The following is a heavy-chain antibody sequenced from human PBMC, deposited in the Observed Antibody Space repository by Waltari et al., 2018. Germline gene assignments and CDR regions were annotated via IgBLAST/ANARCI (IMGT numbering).Heavy chain of an antibody. D-gene: IGHD1-26*01. V-gene: IGHV3-21*01. Sequence: EVPLVESGGGLVKPGGSLRVSCAASGFAFSCNSMNWIRQAPGNGLVWVSSISSSSSYIYYADSVKGRFTNSRDNANNSPYLQMTILSAEATAVYYCARSGEMNAFDYWGQGTLVTVSS. CDR3: ARSGEMNAFDY. CDR2: ISSSSSYI. J-gene: IGHJ4*02. CDR1: GFAFSCNS.